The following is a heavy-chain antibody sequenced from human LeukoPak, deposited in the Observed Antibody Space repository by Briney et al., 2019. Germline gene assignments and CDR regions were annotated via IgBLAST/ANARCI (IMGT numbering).Heavy chain of an antibody. V-gene: IGHV3-53*04. CDR3: ARLITMVRGVIINNWFDP. CDR1: GFTVSSNY. Sequence: PGGSLRLSCAASGFTVSSNYMSWVRQAPGKGLEWVSVIYSGGSTYYADSVKGRFTISRHSSKNTLYLQMNSLRAEDTAVYYCARLITMVRGVIINNWFDPWGQGTLVTVSS. J-gene: IGHJ5*02. D-gene: IGHD3-10*01. CDR2: IYSGGST.